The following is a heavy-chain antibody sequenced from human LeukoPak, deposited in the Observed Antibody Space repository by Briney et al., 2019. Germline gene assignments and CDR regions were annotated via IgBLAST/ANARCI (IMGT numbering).Heavy chain of an antibody. CDR2: IYYSGST. Sequence: KPSETLSLTCTVSGGSISSSSYYWGWIRQPPGKGLEWIGSIYYSGSTYYNPSLKSRVTISVDTSKNQFSLKLSSVTAADTAVYYCARDARGWYFYWGQGTLVTVSS. CDR1: GGSISSSSYY. CDR3: ARDARGWYFY. J-gene: IGHJ4*02. D-gene: IGHD6-19*01. V-gene: IGHV4-39*02.